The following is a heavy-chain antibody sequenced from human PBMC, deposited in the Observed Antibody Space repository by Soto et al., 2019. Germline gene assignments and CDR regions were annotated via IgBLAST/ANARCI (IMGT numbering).Heavy chain of an antibody. D-gene: IGHD5-12*01. CDR3: AREGSYSAYNFAHGIQLWSFDF. J-gene: IGHJ4*02. V-gene: IGHV4-4*07. CDR1: GGSINTFY. CDR2: IFSSGGT. Sequence: NPSETLSLTCTVSGGSINTFYWSWVRQPDGKGLEWIGRIFSSGGTSFNPSLESRVAMSGDTSKNHFYLNLSSVTAAVMAVYYCAREGSYSAYNFAHGIQLWSFDFWGQGALVTVSS.